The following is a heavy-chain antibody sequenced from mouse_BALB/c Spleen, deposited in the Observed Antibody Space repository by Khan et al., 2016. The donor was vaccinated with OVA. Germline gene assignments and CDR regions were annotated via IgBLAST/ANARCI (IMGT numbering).Heavy chain of an antibody. CDR2: ISYSGSP. CDR1: GYSITSDSA. Sequence: EVQLQESGPGLVKPSQSLSLTCTVTGYSITSDSAWNWIRQFPGNKLEWMGYISYSGSPSSTPSLKSRISITRATSKNQFFLQLNSVTTEDTATYYCARGLAYWGQGTRVSVSA. CDR3: ARGLAY. D-gene: IGHD3-3*01. J-gene: IGHJ3*01. V-gene: IGHV3-2*02.